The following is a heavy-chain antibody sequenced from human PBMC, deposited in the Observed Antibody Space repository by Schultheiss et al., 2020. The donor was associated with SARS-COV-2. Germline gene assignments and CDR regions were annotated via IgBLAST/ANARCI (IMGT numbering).Heavy chain of an antibody. CDR3: ARGVGWFGELSLNY. CDR1: GFTFDDYA. D-gene: IGHD3-10*01. CDR2: ISWNSGSI. V-gene: IGHV3-9*01. J-gene: IGHJ4*02. Sequence: GGSLRLSCAASGFTFDDYAMHWVRQAPGKGLEWVSGISWNSGSIGYADSVKGRFTISRDNAKNSLYLQMNSLRAEDTAVYYCARGVGWFGELSLNYWGQGTLVTVSS.